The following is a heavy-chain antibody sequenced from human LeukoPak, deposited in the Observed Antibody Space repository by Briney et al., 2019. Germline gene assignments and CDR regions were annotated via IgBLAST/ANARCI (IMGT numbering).Heavy chain of an antibody. CDR3: AKDRPIYYVRGYYFDY. V-gene: IGHV3-30*02. Sequence: GGSLRLSCAASGFTFSSYGMHWVRQAPGKGLEWVAFIRYDGSNKYYADSVKGRFTISRDNSKNTLYLQMNSLRAEDTAVYYCAKDRPIYYVRGYYFDYWGQGTLVTVSS. J-gene: IGHJ4*02. CDR1: GFTFSSYG. D-gene: IGHD3-10*02. CDR2: IRYDGSNK.